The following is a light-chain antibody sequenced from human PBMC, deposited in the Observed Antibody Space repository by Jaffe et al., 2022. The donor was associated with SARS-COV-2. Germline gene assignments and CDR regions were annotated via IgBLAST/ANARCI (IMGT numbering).Light chain of an antibody. CDR2: EVS. Sequence: QSALTQPASVSGRPGQSITISCTGISTDFGRDNYVSWYQQLPGKAPKLIIYEVSNRPSGVSSRFSGSKSGNTASLTISGLQAEDEADYYCSSYTSTTLEVFGGGTRLTVL. V-gene: IGLV2-14*01. J-gene: IGLJ3*02. CDR1: STDFGRDNY. CDR3: SSYTSTTLEV.